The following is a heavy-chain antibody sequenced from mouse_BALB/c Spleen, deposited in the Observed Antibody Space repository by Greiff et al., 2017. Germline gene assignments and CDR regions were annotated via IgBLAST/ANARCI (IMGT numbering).Heavy chain of an antibody. V-gene: IGHV5-6-5*01. D-gene: IGHD2-4*01. J-gene: IGHJ4*01. CDR2: ISSGGST. CDR1: GFTFSSYA. Sequence: EVQGVESGGGLVKPGGSLKLSCAASGFTFSSYAMSWVRQTPEKRLEWVASISSGGSTYYPDSVKGRFTISRDNARNILYLQMSSLRSEDTAMYYCARGGDDYEGDYYAMDDWGQGTSVTVSS. CDR3: ARGGDDYEGDYYAMDD.